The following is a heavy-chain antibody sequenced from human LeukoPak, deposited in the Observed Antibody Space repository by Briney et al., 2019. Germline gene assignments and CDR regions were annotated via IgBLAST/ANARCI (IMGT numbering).Heavy chain of an antibody. CDR3: ARDRGDREWGELLRLFDY. D-gene: IGHD1-26*01. CDR1: GYTFTSYG. J-gene: IGHJ4*02. V-gene: IGHV1-2*02. Sequence: ASVKVSCKASGYTFTSYGISWVRQAPGQGLEWMGWINPNSGGTNYAQKFQGGVTMTRDTSISTAYMELSRLRSDDTAVYYCARDRGDREWGELLRLFDYWGQGTLVTVSS. CDR2: INPNSGGT.